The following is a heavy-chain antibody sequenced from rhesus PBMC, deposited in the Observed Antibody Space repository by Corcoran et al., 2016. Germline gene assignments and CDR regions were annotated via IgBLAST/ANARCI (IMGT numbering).Heavy chain of an antibody. CDR3: TRAYSNYHFDY. V-gene: IGHV3S4*01. D-gene: IGHD4-23*01. CDR2: ISSASSYI. CDR1: GFAFSDYY. J-gene: IGHJ4*01. Sequence: EVQLVESGGGLVQPGGSLRLSCAASGFAFSDYYMSWVRQAPGKGLEWVSSISSASSYIYYADSVKCRFTISRDNAKNSLSLQMNSLKTEDTAVYYCTRAYSNYHFDYWGQGVLVTVSS.